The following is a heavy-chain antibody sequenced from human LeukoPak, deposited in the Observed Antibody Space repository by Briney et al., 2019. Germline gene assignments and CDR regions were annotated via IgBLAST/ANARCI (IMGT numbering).Heavy chain of an antibody. CDR2: IHYSGST. Sequence: PSETLSLTCTVSGGSISSGDYYWSWIRQPPGKGLEWIGYIHYSGSTYYNPSLKSRVTISVDTSKNQFSLKLSSVTAADTAVYYCARDGGCSSTSCLFDYWGQGTLVTVSS. J-gene: IGHJ4*02. D-gene: IGHD2-2*01. V-gene: IGHV4-30-4*08. CDR1: GGSISSGDYY. CDR3: ARDGGCSSTSCLFDY.